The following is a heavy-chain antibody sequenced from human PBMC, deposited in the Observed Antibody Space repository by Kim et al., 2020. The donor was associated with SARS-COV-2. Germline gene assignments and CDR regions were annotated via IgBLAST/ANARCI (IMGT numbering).Heavy chain of an antibody. Sequence: RVTIAVDTSKNQFSLKLSSVTAADTAVYYCARRGMGPYYYVSGAWSAFDIWGQGTMVTVSS. D-gene: IGHD3-10*01. J-gene: IGHJ3*02. V-gene: IGHV4-59*08. CDR3: ARRGMGPYYYVSGAWSAFDI.